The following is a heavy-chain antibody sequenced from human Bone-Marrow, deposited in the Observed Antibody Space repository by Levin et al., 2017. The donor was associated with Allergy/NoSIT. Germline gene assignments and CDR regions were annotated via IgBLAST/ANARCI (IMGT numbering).Heavy chain of an antibody. Sequence: PGGSLRLSCTASGFNFKVYSMNWVRQAPGGDLEWISYMTSNLLTFHYADSVKGRFTISRDNDRNSVYLQMNSLRVEDTAVYYCARSVEWSFDLWGQGALVTVSS. J-gene: IGHJ4*02. CDR1: GFNFKVYS. V-gene: IGHV3-48*01. D-gene: IGHD3-3*01. CDR3: ARSVEWSFDL. CDR2: MTSNLLTF.